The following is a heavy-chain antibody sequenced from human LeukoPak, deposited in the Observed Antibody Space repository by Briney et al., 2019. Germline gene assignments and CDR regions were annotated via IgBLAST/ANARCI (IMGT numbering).Heavy chain of an antibody. J-gene: IGHJ4*02. V-gene: IGHV1-2*02. CDR2: INPNGGGT. Sequence: GASVKVSCKASGYTFTSYDINWVRQAPGQGLEWMGWINPNGGGTNYAQKFQGRVTMTRDRSISTAYMELSSLRSDDAAVYYCARDVRPGSYCDYWGQGTLVTVSS. CDR1: GYTFTSYD. D-gene: IGHD1-26*01. CDR3: ARDVRPGSYCDY.